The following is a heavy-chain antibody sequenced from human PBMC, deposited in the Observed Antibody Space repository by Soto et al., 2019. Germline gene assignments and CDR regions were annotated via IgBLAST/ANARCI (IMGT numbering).Heavy chain of an antibody. CDR2: IGAYNGHT. J-gene: IGHJ6*02. Sequence: ASVKVSCKASGYTFTNSGISWVRQAPGRGREWMGWIGAYNGHTKYAQKLQGRVTMTTDTSTSTAYMELRSLKSDDTAVYYCAREDYYDSSGYLPVRYYFGMDVWGQGTTVTVSS. CDR1: GYTFTNSG. D-gene: IGHD3-22*01. V-gene: IGHV1-18*01. CDR3: AREDYYDSSGYLPVRYYFGMDV.